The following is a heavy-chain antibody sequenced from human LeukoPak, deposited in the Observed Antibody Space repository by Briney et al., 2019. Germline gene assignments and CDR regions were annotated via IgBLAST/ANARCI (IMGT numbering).Heavy chain of an antibody. Sequence: GGSLRLSCAASGFSFDDYAMDWVRQAPGKGLEWVSSISWNSANIGYADSVKGRFTISRDNAKNSLYLQMNSLRAEDTALYYCAKDKSGWPGAAFDIWGQGTMVTVSS. D-gene: IGHD6-19*01. V-gene: IGHV3-9*01. J-gene: IGHJ3*02. CDR1: GFSFDDYA. CDR2: ISWNSANI. CDR3: AKDKSGWPGAAFDI.